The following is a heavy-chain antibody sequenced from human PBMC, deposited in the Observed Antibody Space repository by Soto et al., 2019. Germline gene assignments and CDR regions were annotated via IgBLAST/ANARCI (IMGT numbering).Heavy chain of an antibody. Sequence: GGSLRLSCAASGFPSCSYAISWFRQAPGKGLEWVSAITSSGGRTYYADSAKCRFTISRDNSKNSLYLQMNSLRAEDTAVYYCAAQLRFGDLSPDYCGMDVWGRVTTVTVSS. D-gene: IGHD3-10*01. J-gene: IGHJ6*02. CDR1: GFPSCSYA. CDR3: AAQLRFGDLSPDYCGMDV. CDR2: ITSSGGRT. V-gene: IGHV3-23*01.